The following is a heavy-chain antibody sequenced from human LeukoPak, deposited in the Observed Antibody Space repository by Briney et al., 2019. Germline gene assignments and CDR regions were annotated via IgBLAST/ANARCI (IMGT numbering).Heavy chain of an antibody. CDR2: IYTSGST. Sequence: SETLSLTCTVSGGSISSYYWSWIRQPPGKGLEWIGYIYTSGSTNYNPSLKSRVTISVDTSKNQFSLKLSSVTAADTAVYYCASGSPLVGAKKGHAFDIWGQGTMVTVSS. V-gene: IGHV4-4*09. J-gene: IGHJ3*02. CDR1: GGSISSYY. CDR3: ASGSPLVGAKKGHAFDI. D-gene: IGHD1-26*01.